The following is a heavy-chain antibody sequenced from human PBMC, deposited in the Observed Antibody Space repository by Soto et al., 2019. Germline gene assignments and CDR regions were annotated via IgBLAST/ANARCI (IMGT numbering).Heavy chain of an antibody. J-gene: IGHJ4*02. D-gene: IGHD1-20*01. Sequence: SETLSLTCTVSGVSISSYYWSWIRQPPGKGLEWIGYIYYSGSTNYNPSLKSRVTISVDTSKNQFSLKLSSVTAADTAVYYCASSDSLYNWIWGWGQGTRVTVSS. CDR2: IYYSGST. CDR1: GVSISSYY. V-gene: IGHV4-59*08. CDR3: ASSDSLYNWIWG.